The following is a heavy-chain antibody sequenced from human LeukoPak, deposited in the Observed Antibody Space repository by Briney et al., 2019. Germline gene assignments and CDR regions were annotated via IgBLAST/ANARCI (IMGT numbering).Heavy chain of an antibody. CDR3: ARALYTSRSYLATFSPTNFGY. Sequence: ASVKVSCKASGYTFTDYCMHWVRQAPGQGLEWMGWINPNTGGTNYAQKFQGRVTMTRDTSISTPYMELSWLRSDDTAVYYCARALYTSRSYLATFSPTNFGYWGQGTLVTVSS. CDR2: INPNTGGT. CDR1: GYTFTDYC. J-gene: IGHJ4*02. D-gene: IGHD6-13*01. V-gene: IGHV1-2*02.